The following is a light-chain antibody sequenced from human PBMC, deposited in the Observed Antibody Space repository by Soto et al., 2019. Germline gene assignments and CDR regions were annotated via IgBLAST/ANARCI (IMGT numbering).Light chain of an antibody. CDR3: SSFTAYNTVV. CDR2: GNN. V-gene: IGLV1-40*01. J-gene: IGLJ2*01. CDR1: SSNIGARFD. Sequence: QSVLTQPPSVSGAPGQRVSISCTGSSSNIGARFDVHWYQQVPGAAPKLLISGNNYRPSGVPARFSGSKSGTSASLVITGLQAEDEADYYCSSFTAYNTVVFGGGTKLTVL.